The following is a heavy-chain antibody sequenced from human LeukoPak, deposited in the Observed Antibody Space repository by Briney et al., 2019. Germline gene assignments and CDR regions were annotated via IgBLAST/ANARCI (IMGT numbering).Heavy chain of an antibody. D-gene: IGHD4-17*01. Sequence: GGSLRLSCAASGFTFSSYGMHWVRQAPGKGLEWVAVIWYDGSNKYYADSVKGRFTISRDNSKNTLYLRMNSLRAEDTAVYYCARDAVTRITYYYYYGMDVWGQGTTVTVSS. CDR1: GFTFSSYG. CDR3: ARDAVTRITYYYYYGMDV. J-gene: IGHJ6*02. V-gene: IGHV3-33*01. CDR2: IWYDGSNK.